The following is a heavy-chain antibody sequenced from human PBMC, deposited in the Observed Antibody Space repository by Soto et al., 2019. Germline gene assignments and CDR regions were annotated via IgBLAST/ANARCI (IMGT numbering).Heavy chain of an antibody. J-gene: IGHJ4*02. CDR3: AKDPGGSYSFDY. D-gene: IGHD1-26*01. V-gene: IGHV3-30*18. CDR2: ISYDGSNK. Sequence: QVQLVESGGGVVQPGRSLRLSCAASGFTFSSYGMHWVRQAPGKGLEWVAVISYDGSNKYYADSVKGRFTISRDNSKNTLYLQMNSLRAEDTAVYYCAKDPGGSYSFDYWGQGTLVTVCS. CDR1: GFTFSSYG.